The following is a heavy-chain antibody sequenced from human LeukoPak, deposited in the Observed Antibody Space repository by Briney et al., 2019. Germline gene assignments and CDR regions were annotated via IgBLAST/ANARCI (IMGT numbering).Heavy chain of an antibody. CDR3: AKETYYYDSSGYFKYYFDY. CDR1: GFTFSSYG. D-gene: IGHD3-22*01. Sequence: PGGSLRLSCAASGFTFSSYGMHWVRQAPGKGLEWVAVISYDGSNKYYADSVKGRFTISRDNSKNTLYLQMNSLRAEDTAVYYCAKETYYYDSSGYFKYYFDYWGQGTLVTVSS. CDR2: ISYDGSNK. J-gene: IGHJ4*02. V-gene: IGHV3-30*18.